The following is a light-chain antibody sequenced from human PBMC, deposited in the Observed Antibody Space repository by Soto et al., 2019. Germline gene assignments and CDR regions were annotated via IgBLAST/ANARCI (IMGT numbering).Light chain of an antibody. J-gene: IGKJ1*01. CDR2: KAS. Sequence: DIQMTQSPSTLSGSVGDRVTITCRASQTISSWLAWYQQKPGKAPKLLIYKASTLKSGVPSRFSGRGSGTDFTLTISSLQADDFANYYCQNYNSYSEAFGQGTKVELK. CDR1: QTISSW. V-gene: IGKV1-5*03. CDR3: QNYNSYSEA.